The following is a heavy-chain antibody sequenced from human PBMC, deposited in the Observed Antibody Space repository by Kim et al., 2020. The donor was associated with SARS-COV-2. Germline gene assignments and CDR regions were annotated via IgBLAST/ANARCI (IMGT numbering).Heavy chain of an antibody. CDR2: INQDGSES. CDR1: GFTFSHDW. V-gene: IGHV3-7*01. J-gene: IGHJ4*02. CDR3: ARSVFGDNY. D-gene: IGHD3-10*02. Sequence: GGSLRLSCAASGFTFSHDWMTWVRQAPGKGLEWVANINQDGSESYYVDSVKGRFTISRDNANNSLYLQMNSLRVEDTAVYYCARSVFGDNYWGQGTLVSVSS.